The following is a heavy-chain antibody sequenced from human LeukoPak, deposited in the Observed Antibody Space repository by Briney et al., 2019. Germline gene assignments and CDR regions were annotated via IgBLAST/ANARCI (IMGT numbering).Heavy chain of an antibody. CDR2: IYYSGST. Sequence: SETLSLTCTVSGGSISSYHWSWIRQPPGKGLEWIGYIYYSGSTNYNPSLKSRVTISVDTSKNQFSLKLSSVTAADTAVYYCARDQGAYWGQGTLVTVSS. J-gene: IGHJ4*02. V-gene: IGHV4-59*01. CDR1: GGSISSYH. CDR3: ARDQGAY. D-gene: IGHD1-26*01.